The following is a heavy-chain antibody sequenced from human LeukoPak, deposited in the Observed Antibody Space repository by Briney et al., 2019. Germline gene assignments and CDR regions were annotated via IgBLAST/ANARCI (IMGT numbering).Heavy chain of an antibody. CDR2: IYTSGST. J-gene: IGHJ5*02. V-gene: IGHV4-4*07. D-gene: IGHD2-2*01. CDR1: GGSISSYY. Sequence: SETLSLTCTVSGGSISSYYWSWIRQPAGKGLEWIVRIYTSGSTNYNPSLKSRVTMSVDTSKNQFSLKLSSVTAADTAVYYCAREAPTDIVVVPAATPNNWFDPWGQGTLVTVSS. CDR3: AREAPTDIVVVPAATPNNWFDP.